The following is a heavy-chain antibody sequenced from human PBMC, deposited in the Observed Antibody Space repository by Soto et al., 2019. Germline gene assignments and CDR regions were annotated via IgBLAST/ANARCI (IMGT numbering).Heavy chain of an antibody. J-gene: IGHJ6*02. Sequence: GVSVKVSCKAPGYTFTSYGINWVRQAPGQGLEWLGWISAYDGYTNYAQILQGRVSMTTDTSTKTAYMELRSLRSDDTAMYYCARGGFYDSSGARNYYYYGMNVWGQGTTVTVSS. CDR3: ARGGFYDSSGARNYYYYGMNV. CDR1: GYTFTSYG. V-gene: IGHV1-18*01. D-gene: IGHD3-22*01. CDR2: ISAYDGYT.